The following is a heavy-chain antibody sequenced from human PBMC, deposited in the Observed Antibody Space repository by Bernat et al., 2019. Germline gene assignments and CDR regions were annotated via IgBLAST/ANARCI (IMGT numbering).Heavy chain of an antibody. V-gene: IGHV4-30-2*01. CDR2: IYHSGST. Sequence: QVQLQESGPGLVKPSQTLSLTCTVSGGSISSGGYYWSWIRQPPGKGLEWIGYIYHSGSTYYNPSLKSRVTISVDRSKNQFSLKLSSVTAADTAVYYCARATGDYYGSGSYFKGIWFDPWGQGTLVTVSS. J-gene: IGHJ5*02. CDR3: ARATGDYYGSGSYFKGIWFDP. D-gene: IGHD3-10*01. CDR1: GGSISSGGYY.